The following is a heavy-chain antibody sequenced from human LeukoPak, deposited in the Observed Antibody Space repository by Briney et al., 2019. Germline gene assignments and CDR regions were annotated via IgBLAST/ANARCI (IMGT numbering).Heavy chain of an antibody. D-gene: IGHD3-10*01. CDR3: ARDDNYRGSGSHLYYFDN. CDR1: GLTFNTYT. V-gene: IGHV3-30-3*01. Sequence: QPGMSLRLSCAASGLTFNTYTMHWVRQAPGKGLEWVAFIFSDGSKKYYADSVKGRFTISRDNTKNTLYLEMNSLRAEDTAVYFCARDDNYRGSGSHLYYFDNWGQGTLVTVSS. CDR2: IFSDGSKK. J-gene: IGHJ4*02.